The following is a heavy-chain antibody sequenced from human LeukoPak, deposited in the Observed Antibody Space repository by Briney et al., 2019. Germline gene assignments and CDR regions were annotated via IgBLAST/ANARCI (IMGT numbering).Heavy chain of an antibody. CDR2: IHHSGSA. CDR3: ARDGSPSKSPYYYYYAMDV. D-gene: IGHD5-12*01. V-gene: IGHV4-59*01. J-gene: IGHJ6*02. Sequence: SETLSLTCSVSGASIGSYYWSWIRQPPGKGLEWIVYIHHSGSADYNPSLKSRVTISVDTSKNQFSLNLSSVTAADTAVYYCARDGSPSKSPYYYYYAMDVWGQGTTVTVSS. CDR1: GASIGSYY.